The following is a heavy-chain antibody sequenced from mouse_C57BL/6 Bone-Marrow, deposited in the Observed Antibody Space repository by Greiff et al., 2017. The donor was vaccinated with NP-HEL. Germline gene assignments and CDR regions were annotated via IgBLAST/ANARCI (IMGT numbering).Heavy chain of an antibody. CDR1: GYTFTDYY. D-gene: IGHD2-3*01. CDR2: IFPGSGST. V-gene: IGHV1-75*01. CDR3: AKGGWLLAWFAY. J-gene: IGHJ3*01. Sequence: LEESGPELVKPGASVKISCKASGYTFTDYYINWVKQRPGQGLEWIGWIFPGSGSTYYNEKFKGKATLTVDKSSSTAYMLLSSLTSEDSAVYFCAKGGWLLAWFAYWGQGTLVTVSA.